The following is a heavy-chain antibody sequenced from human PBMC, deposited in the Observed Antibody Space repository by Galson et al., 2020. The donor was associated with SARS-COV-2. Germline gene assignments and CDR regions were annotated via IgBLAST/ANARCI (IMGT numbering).Heavy chain of an antibody. J-gene: IGHJ6*04. CDR2: ISTTSSYI. D-gene: IGHD3-3*01. V-gene: IGHV3-21*01. CDR1: GFTFSSYS. CDR3: ARYYDFWSGYYEPPRGSMDV. Sequence: GGSLRLSCAASGFTFSSYSMSWVRQAPGKGLEWVSSISTTSSYIYYADSVKGRFTISRDNAKSSLYLQMSSLRAEDTAVYYCARYYDFWSGYYEPPRGSMDVWGKGTTVTVSS.